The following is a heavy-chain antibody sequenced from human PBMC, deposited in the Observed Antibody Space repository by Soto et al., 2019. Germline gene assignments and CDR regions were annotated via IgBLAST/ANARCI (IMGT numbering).Heavy chain of an antibody. CDR3: ARDVVVPAADAFDI. J-gene: IGHJ3*02. CDR2: IYSGGST. CDR1: GFTVSSNY. V-gene: IGHV3-66*01. D-gene: IGHD2-2*01. Sequence: GGSLRLSCAASGFTVSSNYMSWVRQAPGKGLEWVSVIYSGGSTYYADSVKGRFTISRDNSKNTLYLQMNSLRAEDTAVYSCARDVVVPAADAFDIWGQGTMVTVSS.